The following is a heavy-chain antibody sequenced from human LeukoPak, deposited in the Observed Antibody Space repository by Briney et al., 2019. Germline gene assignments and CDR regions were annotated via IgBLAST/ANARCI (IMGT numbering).Heavy chain of an antibody. Sequence: SETLSLTCTVSGGSISSSSYYWGWIRQPPGKGLEWIGSIYYSGSTYYNPSLKSRVTISVDTAKNQFSLKLSSVTAADTAVYYCARRTSGWYFDYWGQGTLVTVSS. D-gene: IGHD6-19*01. J-gene: IGHJ4*02. CDR2: IYYSGST. V-gene: IGHV4-39*01. CDR1: GGSISSSSYY. CDR3: ARRTSGWYFDY.